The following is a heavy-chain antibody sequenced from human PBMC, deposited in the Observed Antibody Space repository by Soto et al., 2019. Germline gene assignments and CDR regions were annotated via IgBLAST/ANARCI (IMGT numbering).Heavy chain of an antibody. CDR3: ASRYCTTSDCPGFDY. V-gene: IGHV1-46*01. D-gene: IGHD2-8*01. J-gene: IGHJ4*01. CDR1: GYSFTEYY. Sequence: ASVKLSCKASGYSFTEYYRHWVRQAPGQGLEWMGIINPSDGSTNYAQKFQGRVTITRDTSTSTVYMDLSSLRSEDTAVYYCASRYCTTSDCPGFDYWG. CDR2: INPSDGST.